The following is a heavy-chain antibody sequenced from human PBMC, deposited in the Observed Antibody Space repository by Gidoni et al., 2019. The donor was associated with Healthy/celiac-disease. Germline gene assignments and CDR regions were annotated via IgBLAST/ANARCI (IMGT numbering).Heavy chain of an antibody. CDR1: GFTFSSYG. J-gene: IGHJ4*02. Sequence: QMQLVESGGGVGQRGRSLRLSCAASGFTFSSYGMHWGRQAPGKGLESVAVISYDGSNTYYADSVQGRFTLSRDNSTNTLYLQMHSLRAEDTAVYYCARDRAKYQLLYYFDYWGQGTLVTVSS. CDR3: ARDRAKYQLLYYFDY. CDR2: ISYDGSNT. D-gene: IGHD2-2*01. V-gene: IGHV3-30*03.